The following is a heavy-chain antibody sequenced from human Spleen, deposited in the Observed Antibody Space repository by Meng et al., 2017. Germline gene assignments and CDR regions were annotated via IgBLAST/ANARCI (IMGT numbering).Heavy chain of an antibody. J-gene: IGHJ4*02. CDR1: GFTISRYW. D-gene: IGHD4-11*01. CDR3: VRDGDNYDFDY. V-gene: IGHV3-74*01. CDR2: IKSDGSHT. Sequence: EVQLVESGGGLVQPGGSLRLSCAASGFTISRYWMHWVRQAPGKGLVWVSRIKSDGSHTAYADSVKGRFTISRDNAKNTLYLQMNSLRAEDTALYYCVRDGDNYDFDYWGQGTLVTVSS.